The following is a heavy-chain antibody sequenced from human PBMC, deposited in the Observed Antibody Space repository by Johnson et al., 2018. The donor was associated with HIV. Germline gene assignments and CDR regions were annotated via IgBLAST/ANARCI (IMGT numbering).Heavy chain of an antibody. D-gene: IGHD1-26*01. Sequence: QVQLVESGGGLVKPGGSLRLSCAASGFTFSDYYMSWLRQAPGQGLEWVSYISSSGSTIYYTDSVKGRFTISRDNAKNSLYLQMNSLRAEDTALYYCARAYSGSYINDAFDIWGQGTMVTVSS. CDR1: GFTFSDYY. CDR3: ARAYSGSYINDAFDI. V-gene: IGHV3-11*01. J-gene: IGHJ3*02. CDR2: ISSSGSTI.